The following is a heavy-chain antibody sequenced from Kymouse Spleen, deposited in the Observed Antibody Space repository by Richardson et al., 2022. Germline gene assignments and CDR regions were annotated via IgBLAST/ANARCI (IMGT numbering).Heavy chain of an antibody. J-gene: IGHJ5*02. Sequence: EVQLVESGGGLVKPGGSLRLSCAASGFTFSNAWMSWVRQAPGKGLEWVGRIKSKTDGGTTDYAAPVKGRFTISRDDSKNTLYLQMNSLKTEDTAVYYCTTDRMVRGVIIKVWFDPWGQGTLVTVSS. CDR1: GFTFSNAW. CDR3: TTDRMVRGVIIKVWFDP. V-gene: IGHV3-15*01. D-gene: IGHD3-10*01. CDR2: IKSKTDGGTT.